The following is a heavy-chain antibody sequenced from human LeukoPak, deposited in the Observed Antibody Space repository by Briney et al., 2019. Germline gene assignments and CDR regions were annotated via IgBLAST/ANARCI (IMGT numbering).Heavy chain of an antibody. CDR3: ARMYYYDSSGYYYNPVYYFDY. D-gene: IGHD3-22*01. Sequence: PSETLSLTCTVSGGSISNYYWSWIRQPPGKGLEWIGYIYYSGRTRYNPSLKSPVTISVDTSKNQFSLRLSSVTAADTAVYYCARMYYYDSSGYYYNPVYYFDYWGQGTLVTVSS. CDR2: IYYSGRT. CDR1: GGSISNYY. V-gene: IGHV4-59*12. J-gene: IGHJ4*02.